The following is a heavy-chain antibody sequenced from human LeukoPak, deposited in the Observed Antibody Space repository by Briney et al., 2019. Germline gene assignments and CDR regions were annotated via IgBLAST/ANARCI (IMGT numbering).Heavy chain of an antibody. Sequence: GGSLRLSCAASGFTFSSYAMTWVRQAPGKGLDWVSAISGSGDNTYYADSVKGRFTISRDNSKNTLYLQMNSLRAEDTAVYYCAKFRWELPYDAFDIWGQGTMVTVSS. CDR3: AKFRWELPYDAFDI. CDR2: ISGSGDNT. D-gene: IGHD1-26*01. CDR1: GFTFSSYA. V-gene: IGHV3-23*01. J-gene: IGHJ3*02.